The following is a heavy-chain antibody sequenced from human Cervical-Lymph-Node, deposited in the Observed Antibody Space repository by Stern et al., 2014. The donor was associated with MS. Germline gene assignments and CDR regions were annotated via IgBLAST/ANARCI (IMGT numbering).Heavy chain of an antibody. CDR3: AKDLGRGVVVVPLYGLDV. D-gene: IGHD2-2*01. Sequence: EMQLVESGGGLVQPGGSLRLSCAASGFTFSTYAFSWVRPAPGQGLEWVSSISDSGVYTYYADSVKGRFTISRDNSKSMLYLEMQSLRAEDTAVYHCAKDLGRGVVVVPLYGLDVWGQGTTVTVSS. V-gene: IGHV3-23*04. CDR1: GFTFSTYA. CDR2: ISDSGVYT. J-gene: IGHJ6*02.